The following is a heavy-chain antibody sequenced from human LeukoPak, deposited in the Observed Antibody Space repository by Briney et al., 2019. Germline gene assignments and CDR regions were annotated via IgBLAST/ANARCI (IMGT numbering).Heavy chain of an antibody. CDR2: ISAYNGNT. V-gene: IGHV1-18*01. J-gene: IGHJ4*02. D-gene: IGHD3-22*01. CDR3: ARDGGYSYYDSSKYWPLDY. CDR1: GYTFISYG. Sequence: GASVKVACKASGYTFISYGFSWVRQAPGHRLEWMGWISAYNGNTNDTQKVQGRVTMTTDTSTSTVYMELRSLRSDDTAVYYCARDGGYSYYDSSKYWPLDYWGQGTLVTVSS.